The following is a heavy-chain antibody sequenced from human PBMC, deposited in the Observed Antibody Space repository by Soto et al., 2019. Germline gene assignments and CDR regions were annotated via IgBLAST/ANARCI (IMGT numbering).Heavy chain of an antibody. CDR3: AKDLLDSSGYFFDH. J-gene: IGHJ4*02. V-gene: IGHV3-30*18. Sequence: QVQLVESGGAVVQPGRSLGLPCPAPDFTFSAFGRHWFGRAQGRGWGWVAFISYDGSYKYYADSVKGRFTISRDDAENTLYLQMNSLRVDDTAVYYCAKDLLDSSGYFFDHWGQGTLVTVSS. CDR2: ISYDGSYK. D-gene: IGHD3-22*01. CDR1: DFTFSAFG.